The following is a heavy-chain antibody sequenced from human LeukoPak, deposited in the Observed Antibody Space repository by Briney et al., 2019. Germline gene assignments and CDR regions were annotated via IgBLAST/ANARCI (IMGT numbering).Heavy chain of an antibody. D-gene: IGHD4/OR15-4a*01. V-gene: IGHV3-53*01. CDR3: ARRAGAYSHPYDY. CDR2: IYSGST. CDR1: GFTFSSYG. Sequence: GGTLRLSCAASGFTFSSYGMSWVRQAPGKGLEWVSFIYSGSTHYSDSVKGRFTISRDNSKNTLYLQMNSLRAEDTAVYYCARRAGAYSHPYDYWGQGTLVTVSS. J-gene: IGHJ4*02.